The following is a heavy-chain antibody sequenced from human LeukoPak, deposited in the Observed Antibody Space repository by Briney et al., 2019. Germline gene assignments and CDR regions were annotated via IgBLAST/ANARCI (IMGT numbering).Heavy chain of an antibody. CDR2: IYHGGST. J-gene: IGHJ3*02. CDR3: ARDEGYGDGAFDI. Sequence: SVTLSLTCAVSGYSISSGYYWGWIRRPPGKGLEWIGSIYHGGSTYYNPSLKSRVTISVDTSKNQFSLKLSSVTAADTAVYYCARDEGYGDGAFDIWGQGTMVTVSS. V-gene: IGHV4-38-2*02. CDR1: GYSISSGYY. D-gene: IGHD4-17*01.